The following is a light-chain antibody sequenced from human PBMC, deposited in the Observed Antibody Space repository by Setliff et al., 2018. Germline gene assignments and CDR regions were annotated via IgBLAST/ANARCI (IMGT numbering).Light chain of an antibody. CDR1: SSDVGGYNY. CDR3: SSYTSSSTLV. Sequence: QSALTQPASVSGSPGQSITISCTGTSSDVGGYNYVSWYQQHPGKAPKLMIYDVSKRPSGVSNRFSGSKSGNTASLTISGLQAEDEADYYCSSYTSSSTLVFGGGTKVTAL. J-gene: IGLJ2*01. V-gene: IGLV2-14*01. CDR2: DVS.